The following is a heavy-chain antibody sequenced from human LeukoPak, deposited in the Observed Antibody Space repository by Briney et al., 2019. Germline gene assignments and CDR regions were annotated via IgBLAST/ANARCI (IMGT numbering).Heavy chain of an antibody. CDR2: IESKTDGGTT. CDR3: TTYGSGRKFNY. Sequence: PGGSLRLSCAASGFSFSDAWMSWVRQIPGKGLEWVGRIESKTDGGTTDYAAPVKGRFTISRDDSTNTLYLQMNSLKSEDTAVYYCTTYGSGRKFNYWGQGILVTVSS. V-gene: IGHV3-15*04. D-gene: IGHD3-10*01. CDR1: GFSFSDAW. J-gene: IGHJ4*02.